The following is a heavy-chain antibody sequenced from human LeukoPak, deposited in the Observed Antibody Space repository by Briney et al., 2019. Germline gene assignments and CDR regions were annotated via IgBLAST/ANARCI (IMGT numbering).Heavy chain of an antibody. Sequence: GGSLRLSCAASGFTFSSYGMHWVRQAPGKGLEWVAVIWYDGSNKYYADSVKGRFTISRDNSKNTLYLRMNSLRAEDTAVYYCARSWSGFGELLSYFDYWGQGTLVTVSS. CDR3: ARSWSGFGELLSYFDY. CDR2: IWYDGSNK. CDR1: GFTFSSYG. V-gene: IGHV3-33*01. J-gene: IGHJ4*02. D-gene: IGHD3-10*01.